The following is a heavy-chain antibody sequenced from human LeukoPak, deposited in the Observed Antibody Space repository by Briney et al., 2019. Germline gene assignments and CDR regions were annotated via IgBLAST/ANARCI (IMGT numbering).Heavy chain of an antibody. CDR3: ATGHHNLDV. V-gene: IGHV3-11*01. CDR2: ISPSDSHK. D-gene: IGHD1-14*01. CDR1: GFTFSDYY. J-gene: IGHJ6*02. Sequence: GGSLRLSCAASGFTFSDYYMSWIRQAPGNGLEWVSYISPSDSHKCDADSVKGRFTVSRDNAKNSLYLQMNSLRGEDTAVYYCATGHHNLDVWGQGTTVTVSS.